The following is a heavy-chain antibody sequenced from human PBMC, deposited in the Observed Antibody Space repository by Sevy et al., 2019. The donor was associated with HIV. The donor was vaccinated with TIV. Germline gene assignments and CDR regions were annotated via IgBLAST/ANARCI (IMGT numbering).Heavy chain of an antibody. CDR3: ARDGAGGQLVGVDAFDI. V-gene: IGHV4-61*02. J-gene: IGHJ3*02. Sequence: SETLSLTCTVSGGSISSGSYYWSWIRQPAGKGLEWIGRIYTSGSTNYNPSLKSRVTISVDTSKNQFSLKLSSVTAADTAVYYCARDGAGGQLVGVDAFDIWGQGTMVTVSS. D-gene: IGHD6-13*01. CDR2: IYTSGST. CDR1: GGSISSGSYY.